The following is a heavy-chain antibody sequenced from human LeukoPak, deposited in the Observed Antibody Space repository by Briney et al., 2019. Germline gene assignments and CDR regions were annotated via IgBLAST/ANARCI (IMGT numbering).Heavy chain of an antibody. Sequence: ASVKVSCKASGYTFTGYYMHWVRQAPGQGLEWMGWINPNSGGTNYAQKFQGWVTMTRDTSINTAYMELSRLRSDDTAVYYCAREDIVVVPAAYGMDVWGQGTTVTVSS. CDR1: GYTFTGYY. CDR2: INPNSGGT. CDR3: AREDIVVVPAAYGMDV. D-gene: IGHD2-2*01. J-gene: IGHJ6*02. V-gene: IGHV1-2*04.